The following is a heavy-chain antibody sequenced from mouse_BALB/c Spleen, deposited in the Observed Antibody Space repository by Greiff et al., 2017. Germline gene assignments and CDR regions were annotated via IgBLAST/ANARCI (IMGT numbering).Heavy chain of an antibody. V-gene: IGHV5-17*02. Sequence: EVQRVESGGGLVQPGGSRKLSCAASGFTFSRFGMHWVRQAPEKGLEWVAYISSGSSTIYYADTVKGRFTISRDNPKNTLFLQMTSLSSEDTAMYYCARGYDGYFTYAMDYWGQGTSVTVSS. CDR2: ISSGSSTI. CDR3: ARGYDGYFTYAMDY. J-gene: IGHJ4*01. CDR1: GFTFSRFG. D-gene: IGHD2-3*01.